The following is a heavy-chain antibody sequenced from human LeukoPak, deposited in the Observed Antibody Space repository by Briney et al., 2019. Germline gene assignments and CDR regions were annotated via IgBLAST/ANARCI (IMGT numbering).Heavy chain of an antibody. Sequence: AGGSLRLSCVASGFTFSNYDMHWVRQAPGKGLEWVAVITNDGSNEYYADSVKGRFTISRDNSKSTLYLQMNSLRIEDTAVYYCAKIPVSSGFYAMGAFDIWGQGTMVTVSS. CDR3: AKIPVSSGFYAMGAFDI. J-gene: IGHJ3*02. CDR2: ITNDGSNE. D-gene: IGHD3-22*01. V-gene: IGHV3-30*18. CDR1: GFTFSNYD.